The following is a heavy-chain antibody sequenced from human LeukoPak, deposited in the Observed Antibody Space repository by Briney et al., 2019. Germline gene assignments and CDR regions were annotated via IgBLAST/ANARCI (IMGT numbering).Heavy chain of an antibody. Sequence: GGSLRLSCAASGFTFSSYSMNWVRQAPGKGLEWVAVVWYDGSNKYCADSMKGRFTISRDNSKNTLYLQMNSLRAEDTAIYYCARGSNSWVVMDYWGQGTLVTVSS. J-gene: IGHJ4*02. V-gene: IGHV3-33*08. CDR3: ARGSNSWVVMDY. CDR2: VWYDGSNK. D-gene: IGHD6-13*01. CDR1: GFTFSSYS.